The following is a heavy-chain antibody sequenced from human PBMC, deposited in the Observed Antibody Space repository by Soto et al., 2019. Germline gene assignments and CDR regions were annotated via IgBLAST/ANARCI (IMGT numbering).Heavy chain of an antibody. CDR1: GGTFSSYT. D-gene: IGHD2-15*01. J-gene: IGHJ6*03. CDR2: IIPILGIA. CDR3: ARDRPRYCSGGSCYDYYYYYYMDV. V-gene: IGHV1-69*08. Sequence: VQLVQSGAEVKKPGSSVKVSCKASGGTFSSYTISWVRQAPGQGLEWMGRIIPILGIANYAQKFQGRVTITADKSTSTAYMELSSLRSEDTAVYYCARDRPRYCSGGSCYDYYYYYYMDVWGKGTTVTVSS.